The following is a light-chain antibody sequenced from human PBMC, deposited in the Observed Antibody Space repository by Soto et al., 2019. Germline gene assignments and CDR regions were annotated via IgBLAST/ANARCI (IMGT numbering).Light chain of an antibody. CDR2: EGS. CDR1: SSDVGSYNL. V-gene: IGLV2-23*01. Sequence: QSALTQPASVSWSPGQSITISCTGTSSDVGSYNLVSWYQQHPGKAPKLMIYEGSKRPSGVSNRFSGSKSGNTASLTIYGLQAEDEDDYYCCSYAGSSTFVFGTGTKLTVL. J-gene: IGLJ1*01. CDR3: CSYAGSSTFV.